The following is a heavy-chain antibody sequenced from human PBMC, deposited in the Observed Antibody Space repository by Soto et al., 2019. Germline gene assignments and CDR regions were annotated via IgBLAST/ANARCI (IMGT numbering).Heavy chain of an antibody. V-gene: IGHV4-28*01. CDR1: GYSISSSNW. J-gene: IGHJ4*02. CDR2: IYYSGTT. Sequence: QVQLQESGPGLVKPSDTLSLTCAVSGYSISSSNWWGWIRQPPGKGLEWIGYIYYSGTTYYNPSLKSRVTMSVSTSKYQFTLKLTSVTAVDTAVYYCARREIQGPIDYWGQGTLVTVSS. D-gene: IGHD1-26*01. CDR3: ARREIQGPIDY.